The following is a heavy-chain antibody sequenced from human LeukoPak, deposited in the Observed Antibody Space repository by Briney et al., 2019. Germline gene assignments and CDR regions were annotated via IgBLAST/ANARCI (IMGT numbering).Heavy chain of an antibody. CDR2: MNPNSGNT. J-gene: IGHJ6*02. V-gene: IGHV1-8*01. Sequence: ASVKVSCKASGYTFTSYDINWVRRATGQGLEWMGWMNPNSGNTGYAQKFQGRVTMTRNTSISTAYMELSSLRSEDTAVYYCARGSVADYYYYYYGMDVWGQGTTVTVSS. CDR1: GYTFTSYD. CDR3: ARGSVADYYYYYYGMDV. D-gene: IGHD6-19*01.